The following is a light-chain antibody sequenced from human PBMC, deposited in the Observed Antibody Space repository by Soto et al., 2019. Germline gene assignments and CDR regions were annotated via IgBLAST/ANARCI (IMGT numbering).Light chain of an antibody. Sequence: QSALTQPASVSGSPGQSITISCTATSSDVGAYNYVSWYQQHPGKAPQLMIFEVSDRPSGVSNRFSGSKSGNTAFLTISGLQAEDEADYYCSSYTSSNTLVFGGGTKVTVL. J-gene: IGLJ2*01. CDR2: EVS. V-gene: IGLV2-14*01. CDR1: SSDVGAYNY. CDR3: SSYTSSNTLV.